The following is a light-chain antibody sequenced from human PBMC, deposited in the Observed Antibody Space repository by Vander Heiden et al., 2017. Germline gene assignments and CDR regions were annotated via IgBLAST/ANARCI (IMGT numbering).Light chain of an antibody. Sequence: QSALTQPASVSASPGQSITFPCTGTSSDVGGYNYVSWYQQHPGKAPKLMIYDVSNRPSGVSNRFSGSKSGNTASLTISGLQAEDEADYYCSSYTTSSTLVFGGGTNLTVL. CDR3: SSYTTSSTLV. J-gene: IGLJ2*01. V-gene: IGLV2-14*03. CDR2: DVS. CDR1: SSDVGGYNY.